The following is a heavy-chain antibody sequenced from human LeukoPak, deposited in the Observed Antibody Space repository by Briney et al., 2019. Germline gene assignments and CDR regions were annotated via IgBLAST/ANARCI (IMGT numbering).Heavy chain of an antibody. CDR1: GFTFSDYY. D-gene: IGHD3-10*01. CDR3: AKDRSYNGSGSYPQGDY. V-gene: IGHV3-11*01. Sequence: PGGSLRLSCAASGFTFSDYYMSWIRQAPGKGLEWVSYISSSGSTIYYADSVKGRFTISRDNSKNTLYLQMNSLRAEDTAVYYCAKDRSYNGSGSYPQGDYWGQGTLVTVSS. J-gene: IGHJ4*02. CDR2: ISSSGSTI.